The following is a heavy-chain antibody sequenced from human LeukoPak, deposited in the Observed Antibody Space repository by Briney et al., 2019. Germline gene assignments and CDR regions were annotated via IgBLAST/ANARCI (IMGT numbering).Heavy chain of an antibody. CDR2: IYSGGNT. Sequence: GGSLRLSCAASGLTVSSNCMSWVRQAPGKGLEWVSFIYSGGNTYYADSVKGRFTISRDNSKNTVHLQMNSLRAEDTAVYYCARDMRGRSLWSGNLGGHSFDYWGRGTLVTVSS. CDR3: ARDMRGRSLWSGNLGGHSFDY. J-gene: IGHJ4*02. CDR1: GLTVSSNC. V-gene: IGHV3-53*01. D-gene: IGHD2-21*01.